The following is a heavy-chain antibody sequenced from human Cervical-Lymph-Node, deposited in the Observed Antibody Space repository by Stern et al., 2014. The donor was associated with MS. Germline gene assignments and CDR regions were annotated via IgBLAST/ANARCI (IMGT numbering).Heavy chain of an antibody. V-gene: IGHV1-58*01. Sequence: QMQLVQSGPEVKKPGTSVKVSCKASGFTFTSSAVQWVRQARGQRLEWIGWIVVGRGKTNSAQKFQEIVTISREQSPRTAYMELSSLRSEDTAVYYCAAEPMYYSDSVGAFDIWGQGTMVTVSS. CDR2: IVVGRGKT. CDR1: GFTFTSSA. J-gene: IGHJ3*02. D-gene: IGHD3-22*01. CDR3: AAEPMYYSDSVGAFDI.